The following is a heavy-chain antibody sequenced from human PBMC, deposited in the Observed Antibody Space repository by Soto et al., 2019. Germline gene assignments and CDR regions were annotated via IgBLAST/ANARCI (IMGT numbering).Heavy chain of an antibody. V-gene: IGHV3-30-3*01. D-gene: IGHD3-10*01. CDR3: ARNTLRYYGSGSYLIYGMDV. J-gene: IGHJ6*02. CDR2: ISYDGSNK. CDR1: GFTFSSYA. Sequence: GGSLRLSCAASGFTFSSYAMHWVRQAPGKXLEWVAVISYDGSNKYYADSVKGRFTISRDNSKNTLYLQMNSLRAEDTAVYYCARNTLRYYGSGSYLIYGMDVWGQGTTVTVPS.